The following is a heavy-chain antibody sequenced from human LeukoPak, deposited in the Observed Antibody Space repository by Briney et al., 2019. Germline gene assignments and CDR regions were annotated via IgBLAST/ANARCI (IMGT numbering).Heavy chain of an antibody. CDR1: GYSFTSYW. Sequence: GESLKISCKGSGYSFTSYWIGWVRQMPGKGLQWMGIIYPGDSDTRYSPSFQGQVTISADKSISTAYLQWSSLKASDTAMYYCARLMITFGGVIDDAFDIWGQGTIVTVSS. CDR2: IYPGDSDT. J-gene: IGHJ3*02. CDR3: ARLMITFGGVIDDAFDI. D-gene: IGHD3-16*02. V-gene: IGHV5-51*01.